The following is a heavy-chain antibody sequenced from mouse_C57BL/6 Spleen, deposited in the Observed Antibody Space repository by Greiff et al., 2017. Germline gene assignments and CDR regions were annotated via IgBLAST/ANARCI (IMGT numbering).Heavy chain of an antibody. CDR3: AREDYYGSSLYYAMDY. J-gene: IGHJ4*01. CDR1: GYAFSSSW. Sequence: VKLMESGPELVKPGASVKISCKASGYAFSSSWMNWVKQRPGKGLEWIGRIYPGDGDTNYNGKFKGKATLTADKSSSTAYMQLSSLTSEDSAVYFCAREDYYGSSLYYAMDYWGQGTSVTVSS. CDR2: IYPGDGDT. D-gene: IGHD1-1*01. V-gene: IGHV1-82*01.